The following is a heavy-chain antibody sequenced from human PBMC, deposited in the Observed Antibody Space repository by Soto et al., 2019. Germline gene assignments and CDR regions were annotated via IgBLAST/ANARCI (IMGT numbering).Heavy chain of an antibody. CDR3: ARGGLSTSSTFRSYCYGMDV. Sequence: QVQLVQSGAEVKKPGASVKISCKASGYTFTSYDINWVRQATGQGLEWMGWMNPNSGNTGYAQKFQDRVTMTMNTSINTAYMELSSLRSEDTAVYYCARGGLSTSSTFRSYCYGMDVWGQGTTVTVSS. V-gene: IGHV1-8*01. D-gene: IGHD6-6*01. CDR1: GYTFTSYD. CDR2: MNPNSGNT. J-gene: IGHJ6*02.